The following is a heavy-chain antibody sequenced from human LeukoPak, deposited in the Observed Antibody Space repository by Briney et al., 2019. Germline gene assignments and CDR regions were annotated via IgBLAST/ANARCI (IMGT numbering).Heavy chain of an antibody. CDR3: AKDRRYNWNDGTFDI. Sequence: GGSLRLSCAASGFTFSSYAMSWVRQAPGKGLEWVSVISNSAGSTFYADSVKGRFTISRDNSKNTLYLQMNSLRAEDTAVYYCAKDRRYNWNDGTFDIWGQGTMVTVSS. CDR2: ISNSAGST. D-gene: IGHD1-20*01. J-gene: IGHJ3*02. CDR1: GFTFSSYA. V-gene: IGHV3-23*01.